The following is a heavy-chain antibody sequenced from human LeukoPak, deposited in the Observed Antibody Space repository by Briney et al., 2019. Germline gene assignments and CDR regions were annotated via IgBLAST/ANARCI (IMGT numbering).Heavy chain of an antibody. V-gene: IGHV3-23*01. J-gene: IGHJ4*02. D-gene: IGHD3-10*01. CDR3: AKWQYGVGFDS. CDR1: RFTFSSYV. Sequence: GGSLRLSCAASRFTFSSYVMNWVRQAPGKGLEWVSAISGSDDKTYYADSVQGRFTISRDNSKNTLYLQMNSLRAEDTAAYYCAKWQYGVGFDSWGQGTLVTVSS. CDR2: ISGSDDKT.